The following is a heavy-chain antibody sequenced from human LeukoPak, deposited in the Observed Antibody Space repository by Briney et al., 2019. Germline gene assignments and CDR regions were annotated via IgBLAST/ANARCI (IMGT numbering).Heavy chain of an antibody. D-gene: IGHD3-9*01. CDR2: IYTSGST. CDR3: ARNDILTGYCFDY. V-gene: IGHV4-61*02. CDR1: GGSISSGSYF. J-gene: IGHJ4*02. Sequence: SETLSLTCTVSGGSISSGSYFWSWIRQPAGKGLGWIGRIYTSGSTNYNPSLKSRVTISVDTSKNQFSLKLSSVTAADTAVYYCARNDILTGYCFDYWGQGTLVTVSS.